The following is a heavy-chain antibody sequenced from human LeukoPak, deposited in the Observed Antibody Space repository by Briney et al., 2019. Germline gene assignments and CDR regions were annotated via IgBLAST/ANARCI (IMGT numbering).Heavy chain of an antibody. CDR3: ASLGTLRS. CDR2: ISYSGTN. CDR1: GGSVSSSSYY. D-gene: IGHD7-27*01. V-gene: IGHV4-39*01. J-gene: IGHJ5*02. Sequence: SEALSLTCTVSGGSVSSSSYYWGWIRQPPGKGLEWIGSISYSGTNYNNPSLKSRVSISIDTSKNQFSVKLASVTTADTAMYYCASLGTLRSWGQGTLVTVSS.